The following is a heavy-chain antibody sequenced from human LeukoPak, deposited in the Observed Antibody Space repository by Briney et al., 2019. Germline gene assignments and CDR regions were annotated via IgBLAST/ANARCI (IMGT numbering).Heavy chain of an antibody. Sequence: GGSLRLSCAASGFTFSSYSMNWVRQAPGKGLEWVSSISSSSSYIYYADSVKGRFSISRDNSKNTLYLQMNSLRAEDTAVYYCAKNLAGGPAEYYYGMDVWGQGTTVTVSS. V-gene: IGHV3-21*01. CDR2: ISSSSSYI. CDR1: GFTFSSYS. CDR3: AKNLAGGPAEYYYGMDV. J-gene: IGHJ6*02.